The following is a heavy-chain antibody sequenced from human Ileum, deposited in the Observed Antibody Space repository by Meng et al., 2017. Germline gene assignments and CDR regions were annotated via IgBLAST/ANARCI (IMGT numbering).Heavy chain of an antibody. CDR2: INPNSGGT. J-gene: IGHJ5*02. CDR1: GYSFSGYY. Sequence: ASVKVSCKASGYSFSGYYVHWVRQAPGQGLEWMGRINPNSGGTDYAQKFQGRVTMTRDTSISTVYMEVSSLRSDDTAVYYCARDWGEDASGHRNWFDPWGQGTLVNVSS. D-gene: IGHD2-15*01. CDR3: ARDWGEDASGHRNWFDP. V-gene: IGHV1-2*06.